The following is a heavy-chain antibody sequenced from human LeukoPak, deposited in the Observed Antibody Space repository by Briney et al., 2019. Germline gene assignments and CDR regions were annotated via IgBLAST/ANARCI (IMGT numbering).Heavy chain of an antibody. J-gene: IGHJ6*03. D-gene: IGHD2-2*01. CDR3: ARAARDCSSTSCYSDYYYYYMDV. Sequence: GGSLRLSCAASGFTFSSYSMNWVRQAPGKGLEWVSYISSSSSTIYYADSVKGRFTISRDNAKNSLYLQMNSLRAEDTAVYYCARAARDCSSTSCYSDYYYYYMDVWGKGTTVTVSS. CDR2: ISSSSSTI. CDR1: GFTFSSYS. V-gene: IGHV3-48*01.